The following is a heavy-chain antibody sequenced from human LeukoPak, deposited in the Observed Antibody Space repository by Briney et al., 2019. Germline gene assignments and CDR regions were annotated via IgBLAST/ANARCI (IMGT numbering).Heavy chain of an antibody. CDR3: ANDCGNIIFRSFGLNGYDY. CDR1: GFTFRSYA. D-gene: IGHD2-8*01. CDR2: ISGSGGST. Sequence: GGSLRLSCAASGFTFRSYAMSWVRQAPGKGLEWVSNISGSGGSTYYADSVKGRFTISRDNSKDTVYLQMYSLIAEDTAVYNCANDCGNIIFRSFGLNGYDYWGQGTLVTVSS. V-gene: IGHV3-23*01. J-gene: IGHJ4*02.